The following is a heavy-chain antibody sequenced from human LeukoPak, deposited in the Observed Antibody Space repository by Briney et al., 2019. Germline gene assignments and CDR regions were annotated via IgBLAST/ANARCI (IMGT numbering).Heavy chain of an antibody. Sequence: ASVKVSCKASGGTFSSYAISWVRQAPGQGLEWMGRIIPIFGTANYAQKFQGRVTITTDESTSTAYMELSSLKSEDTAVYYCASQSEGYYDSSGYPDYWGQGTLVTVSS. CDR3: ASQSEGYYDSSGYPDY. V-gene: IGHV1-69*05. J-gene: IGHJ4*02. CDR2: IIPIFGTA. D-gene: IGHD3-22*01. CDR1: GGTFSSYA.